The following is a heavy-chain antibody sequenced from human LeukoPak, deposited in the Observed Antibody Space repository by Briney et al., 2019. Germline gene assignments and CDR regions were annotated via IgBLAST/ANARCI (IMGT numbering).Heavy chain of an antibody. CDR3: TRGRGVSFDY. D-gene: IGHD3-10*01. CDR2: ISTDGSTR. V-gene: IGHV3-74*01. Sequence: GGSLRLSCTASGFTFSNYWMHWVRQAPGKGLAWVSRISTDGSTRHYADSVKGRFTISRDNAKNTVYLQMNSLRAEDTAVYYCTRGRGVSFDYWGQGTLVTVSS. CDR1: GFTFSNYW. J-gene: IGHJ4*02.